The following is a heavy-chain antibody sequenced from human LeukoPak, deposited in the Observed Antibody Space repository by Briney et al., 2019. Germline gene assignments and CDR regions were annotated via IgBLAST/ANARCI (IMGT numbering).Heavy chain of an antibody. J-gene: IGHJ3*02. CDR3: ATGTGMGSGFLDAFDI. V-gene: IGHV5-51*01. Sequence: KNGESLKISCKGSGYSFTSYWIGWVRQMPGKGLEWMGIIYPGDSDTRYSPSFQGQVTISADKSISTAYLQWSSLKASDTAIYYCATGTGMGSGFLDAFDIWGQGTMVTVSS. CDR1: GYSFTSYW. D-gene: IGHD3-3*01. CDR2: IYPGDSDT.